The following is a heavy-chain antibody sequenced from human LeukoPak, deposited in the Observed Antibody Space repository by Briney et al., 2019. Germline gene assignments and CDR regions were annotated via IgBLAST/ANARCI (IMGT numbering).Heavy chain of an antibody. CDR3: ARARDPVDIVATITY. J-gene: IGHJ4*02. V-gene: IGHV3-21*01. CDR2: ISSSSSYI. CDR1: GFTFSSYS. Sequence: GGSLRLSCAASGFTFSSYSMNWVRQAPGKGLEWVSSISSSSSYIYYADSVKGRFTISRDNAKNSLYLQMNSLRAEDTAVYYCARARDPVDIVATITYWGQGTLVTVSS. D-gene: IGHD5-12*01.